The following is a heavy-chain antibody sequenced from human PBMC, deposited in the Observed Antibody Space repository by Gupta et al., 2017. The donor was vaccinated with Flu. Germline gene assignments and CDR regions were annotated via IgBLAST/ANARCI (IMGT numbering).Heavy chain of an antibody. V-gene: IGHV1-3*01. CDR1: GSTFTGSP. Sequence: QVQLVQSGAEVKKLGASVKVSCQASGSTFTGSPLHWVRQAPGQGLEWMGWINSVNGKAKYAQTFQGRVTITRDTSANTVFLELRSLTTKDTAIYYCARAIGVLDASGVTGVYDSWGQGALVTVSS. CDR2: INSVNGKA. D-gene: IGHD3-3*01. CDR3: ARAIGVLDASGVTGVYDS. J-gene: IGHJ4*02.